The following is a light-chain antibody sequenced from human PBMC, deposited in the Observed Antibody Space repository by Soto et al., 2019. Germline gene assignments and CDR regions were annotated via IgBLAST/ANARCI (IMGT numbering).Light chain of an antibody. CDR1: QNINYW. V-gene: IGKV1-5*01. Sequence: DIPMTQSPSPLSASVGDRVTITCRASQNINYWLAWYQHKPGKAPKLLIYDASSLESGVTSRFSGSGFGTEFTLTISSLQPEDFATYYCQQYHGYSTFGQGTKLEIK. CDR3: QQYHGYST. J-gene: IGKJ2*01. CDR2: DAS.